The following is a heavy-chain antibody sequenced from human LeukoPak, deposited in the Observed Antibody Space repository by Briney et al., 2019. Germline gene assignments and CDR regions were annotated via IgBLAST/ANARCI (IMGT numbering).Heavy chain of an antibody. J-gene: IGHJ4*02. CDR3: AKDLGTY. Sequence: PGGSLRLSCAASGFTFDDYAMHWVRQAPGKGLEWVSGISWNSGSIGYADSVKGRFTISRDNAKSSLYLQMNSLRAEDTALYYCAKDLGTYWGQGTLVTVSS. D-gene: IGHD7-27*01. V-gene: IGHV3-9*01. CDR1: GFTFDDYA. CDR2: ISWNSGSI.